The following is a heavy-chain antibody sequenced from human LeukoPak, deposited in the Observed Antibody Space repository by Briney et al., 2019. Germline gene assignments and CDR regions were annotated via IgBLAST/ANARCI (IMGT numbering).Heavy chain of an antibody. J-gene: IGHJ4*02. D-gene: IGHD5-12*01. CDR2: ISGSGGNT. CDR1: GFTFSSHA. CDR3: AKHSYRVDSFTDY. V-gene: IGHV3-23*01. Sequence: GGSLRLSCVASGFTFSSHAMDWVRQAPGKGLEWVSAISGSGGNTYYADSVKGLFTISRDNSKNTLYLQMNSLRAEDTAVYYCAKHSYRVDSFTDYWGQGTLVTVSS.